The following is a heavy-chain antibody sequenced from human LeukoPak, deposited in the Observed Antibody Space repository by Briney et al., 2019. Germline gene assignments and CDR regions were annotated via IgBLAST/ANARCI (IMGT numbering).Heavy chain of an antibody. Sequence: GGSLRLSCAASGFIFSSYAMHWVRQAPGKGLEWVAVISYDGSNKYYADSVKGRFTISRDNSKNTLYLQMNSLRAEDTAVYYCAREYSISYWGQGTLVTVSS. CDR3: AREYSISY. J-gene: IGHJ4*02. CDR1: GFIFSSYA. CDR2: ISYDGSNK. V-gene: IGHV3-30*04. D-gene: IGHD4-11*01.